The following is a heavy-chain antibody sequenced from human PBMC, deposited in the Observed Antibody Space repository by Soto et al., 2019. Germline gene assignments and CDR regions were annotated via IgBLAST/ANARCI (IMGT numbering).Heavy chain of an antibody. CDR1: GGSFSGYD. D-gene: IGHD1-1*01. CDR2: INHSGST. CDR3: ARESTTMYNWFDP. V-gene: IGHV4-34*01. Sequence: PSETLSLTCAVYGGSFSGYDWIWIRQPPGKGLEWIGEINHSGSTNYNPSLKSRVTISVDTSKNQFSLKLSSVTAADTAVYYCARESTTMYNWFDPWGQGTLVTVSS. J-gene: IGHJ5*02.